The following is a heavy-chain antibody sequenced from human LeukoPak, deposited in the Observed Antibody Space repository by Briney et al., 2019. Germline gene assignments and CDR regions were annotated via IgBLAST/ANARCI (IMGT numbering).Heavy chain of an antibody. CDR3: ARHGDGIASAGRGSFDY. Sequence: GESLKISCKGSGYSFTNYWIAWVRQMPGKPLEWMGIIYPGDSDTRYSPSFQGQVTISADKSINTAYLQWSSLKASDTAIYYCARHGDGIASAGRGSFDYWGQGTLVTVSS. CDR1: GYSFTNYW. D-gene: IGHD6-13*01. V-gene: IGHV5-51*01. J-gene: IGHJ4*02. CDR2: IYPGDSDT.